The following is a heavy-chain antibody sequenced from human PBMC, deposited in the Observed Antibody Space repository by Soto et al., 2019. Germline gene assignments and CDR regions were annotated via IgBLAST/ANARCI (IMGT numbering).Heavy chain of an antibody. D-gene: IGHD2-2*01. CDR3: ARGASWYGC. CDR2: IKEDGSEK. CDR1: GFTFSSYW. J-gene: IGHJ4*02. V-gene: IGHV3-7*01. Sequence: HPGGSLRLSCEGSGFTFSSYWMTWVRQAPGKGLEWVANIKEDGSEKHYVDSVKGRFTISRDNAKDSLYLQMNSLRAEDTAVYYCARGASWYGCWGQGTLVTVSS.